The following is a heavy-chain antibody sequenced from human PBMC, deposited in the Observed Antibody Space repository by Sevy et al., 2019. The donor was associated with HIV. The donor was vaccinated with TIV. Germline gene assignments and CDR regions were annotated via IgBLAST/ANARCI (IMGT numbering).Heavy chain of an antibody. Sequence: GGSLRLSCAASGFTFSSYAMHWVRQAPGKGLEWEAVISYDGSNKYYADSVKGRFTISRDNSKNTLYLQMNSLRAEDTAVYYCAREMGWELRDAFDIWGQGTMVTVSS. J-gene: IGHJ3*02. D-gene: IGHD1-26*01. V-gene: IGHV3-30-3*01. CDR3: AREMGWELRDAFDI. CDR1: GFTFSSYA. CDR2: ISYDGSNK.